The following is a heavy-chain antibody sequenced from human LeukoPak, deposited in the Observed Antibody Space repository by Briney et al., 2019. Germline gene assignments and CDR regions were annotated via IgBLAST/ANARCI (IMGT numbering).Heavy chain of an antibody. D-gene: IGHD3-22*01. CDR1: GASISSPY. J-gene: IGHJ5*02. Sequence: PSETLSLTCTVSGASISSPYWSWLRQPPGKGLEWIGYIYYTGSTNSNPSLKSRVTVSLDTSKNQFSLKLSSMTAADTAVYYCARLDRSGYEMGGTWFDPWGQGTLVTVSS. CDR3: ARLDRSGYEMGGTWFDP. CDR2: IYYTGST. V-gene: IGHV4-59*08.